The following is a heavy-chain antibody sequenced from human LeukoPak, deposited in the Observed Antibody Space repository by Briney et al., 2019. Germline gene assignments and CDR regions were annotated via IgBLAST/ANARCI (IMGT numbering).Heavy chain of an antibody. V-gene: IGHV3-21*01. CDR1: GFTFSTYS. CDR2: ISSGSNYI. CDR3: AREGYSYGYYYFDY. J-gene: IGHJ4*02. D-gene: IGHD5-18*01. Sequence: GGSLRLSCAASGFTFSTYSMNWVRQAPGKGLEWVSSISSGSNYIYYADSVKGRFTISRDNAKNSLYLQMNSLRAEDTAVYYCAREGYSYGYYYFDYWGQGTLVTVSS.